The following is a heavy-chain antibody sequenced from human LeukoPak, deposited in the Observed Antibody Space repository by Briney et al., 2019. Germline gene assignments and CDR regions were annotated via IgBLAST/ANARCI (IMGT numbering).Heavy chain of an antibody. CDR1: GFTFSSYA. J-gene: IGHJ4*02. V-gene: IGHV3-30-3*01. CDR3: AKDGPSGERFLEWLSQNQPDY. CDR2: ISYDGSNK. D-gene: IGHD3-3*01. Sequence: PGRSLRLSCAASGFTFSSYAMHWVRQAPGKGLEWVAVISYDGSNKYYADSVKGRFTISRDNSKNTLYLQMNSLRAEDTAVYYCAKDGPSGERFLEWLSQNQPDYWGQGTLVTVSS.